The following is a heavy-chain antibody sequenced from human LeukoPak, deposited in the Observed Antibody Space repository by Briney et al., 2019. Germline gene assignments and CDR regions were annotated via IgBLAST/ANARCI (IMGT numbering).Heavy chain of an antibody. V-gene: IGHV4-59*06. CDR1: GGSISSYY. D-gene: IGHD2-21*02. Sequence: SETLSLTCTVSGGSISSYYWGWIRQHPGKGLEWIGYIYYSGSTYYNPSLKSRVTISVDTSKNQFSLKLSSVTAADTAVYYCARESYCGGDCYRNAFDIWGQGTMVTVSS. CDR2: IYYSGST. CDR3: ARESYCGGDCYRNAFDI. J-gene: IGHJ3*02.